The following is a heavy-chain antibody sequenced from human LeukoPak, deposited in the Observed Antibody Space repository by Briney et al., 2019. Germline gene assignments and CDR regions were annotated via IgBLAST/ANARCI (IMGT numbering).Heavy chain of an antibody. Sequence: GGSLRLSCAASGFTFGNFWMTWVRQAPGKGLEWVANIKHDGSEKYYVDSVKGRFTISRDNAKNSLYLQMNSLRAEDTAVYYCARVSSSVSKPLDYWGQGTLVTVSS. CDR1: GFTFGNFW. V-gene: IGHV3-7*01. CDR3: ARVSSSVSKPLDY. J-gene: IGHJ4*02. CDR2: IKHDGSEK.